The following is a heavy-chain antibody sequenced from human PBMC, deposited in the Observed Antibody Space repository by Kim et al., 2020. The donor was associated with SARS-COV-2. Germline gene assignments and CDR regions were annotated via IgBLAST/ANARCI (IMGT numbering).Heavy chain of an antibody. V-gene: IGHV3-23*01. D-gene: IGHD6-19*01. Sequence: PGGSLRLSCAASGFTFSSYGMNWVRQAPGKGLEWVSGIRGSGVSTDSADSVKGRFTISRDNSKNTLYLQMNSLRAEDTAIYYCAKSGSGWYSDYWGQGTLVTVSS. CDR1: GFTFSSYG. CDR3: AKSGSGWYSDY. CDR2: IRGSGVST. J-gene: IGHJ4*02.